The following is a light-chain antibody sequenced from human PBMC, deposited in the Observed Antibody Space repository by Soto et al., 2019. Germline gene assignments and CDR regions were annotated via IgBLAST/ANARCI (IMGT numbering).Light chain of an antibody. CDR3: SSYAGSATVV. CDR2: EVT. CDR1: SSDVGDYNY. V-gene: IGLV2-8*01. J-gene: IGLJ2*01. Sequence: QPVLTQPPSASGSPGQSITISCTGTSSDVGDYNYVSWFQQHPGKAPKLMIFEVTKRPSGVPDRFSGSKSGNTASLTVSGLQADDEADYYCSSYAGSATVVFGGGTKVTVL.